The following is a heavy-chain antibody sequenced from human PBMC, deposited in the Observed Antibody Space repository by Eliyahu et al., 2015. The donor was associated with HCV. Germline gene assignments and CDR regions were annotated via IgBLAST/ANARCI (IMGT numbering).Heavy chain of an antibody. D-gene: IGHD1-26*01. J-gene: IGHJ6*03. V-gene: IGHV4-39*01. CDR1: GGSVRGISXY. CDR2: IYYSGST. CDR3: ARQGSMGNNYYYMDV. Sequence: QIQLQEPGPGQIKPSETLSLTCSVSGGSVRGISXYWAWVRQSPGRGLEWIGSIYYSGSTYQNPSLKSRVRMSIDTSKNEFSLTMISVTAADTALYFCARQGSMGNNYYYMDVWGKGTTVSVS.